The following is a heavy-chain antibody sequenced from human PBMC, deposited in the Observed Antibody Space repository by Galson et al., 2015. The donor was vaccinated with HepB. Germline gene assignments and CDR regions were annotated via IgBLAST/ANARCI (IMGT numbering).Heavy chain of an antibody. Sequence: SLRLSCAASGFTFNGYSMNWVRQAPGKGLEWLSYISSSSSTTIYYADSVKGRFTISRDNAKSSLYLQMNSLRAGDTAVYYCARDRGSIFSQLYYFDYWGQGALVTVSS. D-gene: IGHD3-16*01. CDR1: GFTFNGYS. J-gene: IGHJ4*02. CDR3: ARDRGSIFSQLYYFDY. CDR2: ISSSSSTTI. V-gene: IGHV3-48*04.